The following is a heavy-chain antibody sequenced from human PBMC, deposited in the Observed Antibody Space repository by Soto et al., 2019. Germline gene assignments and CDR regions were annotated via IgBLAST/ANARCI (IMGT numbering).Heavy chain of an antibody. J-gene: IGHJ6*02. CDR3: ARLFIVGAPGSYYTGLDV. D-gene: IGHD1-26*01. V-gene: IGHV4-59*01. CDR2: ISSSGIP. CDR1: GGSINTYF. Sequence: QMQLQESGPRLVKPSETLSLTCTVSGGSINTYFWTWIQQTPGRGLEWIAYISSSGIPTYNPSLKSRLTISVDPSQSQFSLRLDSVTAADTGTYFCARLFIVGAPGSYYTGLDVWGQGTTVTVSS.